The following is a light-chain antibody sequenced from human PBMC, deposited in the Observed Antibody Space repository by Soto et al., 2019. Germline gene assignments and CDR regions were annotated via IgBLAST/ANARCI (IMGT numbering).Light chain of an antibody. Sequence: DLQMTQSPSTLSASVGDRVTITCRASHNIVNWLAWYQQKPGKAPNLLIYKASSLESGVPSRFSASGSGTEFTPTIDSLQPDDFSTYYCQQYNDYPWTFGQGTRVEIK. CDR2: KAS. CDR1: HNIVNW. J-gene: IGKJ1*01. V-gene: IGKV1-5*03. CDR3: QQYNDYPWT.